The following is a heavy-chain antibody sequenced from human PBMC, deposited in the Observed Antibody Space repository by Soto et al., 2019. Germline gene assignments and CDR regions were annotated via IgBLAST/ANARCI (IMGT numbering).Heavy chain of an antibody. J-gene: IGHJ4*02. CDR2: IYSSGST. CDR3: ARGGTGGRTTVTTYAV. CDR1: GGSIDNYY. V-gene: IGHV4-59*01. Sequence: QVQLQESGAGLVKPSETLSLTCTVSGGSIDNYYWSWIRQPTGRGLEWIGFIYSSGSTNYNPSVKCRVNISAETSRNQFSLKLTSVTTADTAVYYCARGGTGGRTTVTTYAVWGQGTLVTVSS. D-gene: IGHD4-17*01.